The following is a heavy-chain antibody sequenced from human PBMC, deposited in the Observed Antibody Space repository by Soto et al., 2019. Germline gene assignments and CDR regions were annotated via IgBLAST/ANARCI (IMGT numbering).Heavy chain of an antibody. D-gene: IGHD3-22*01. V-gene: IGHV3-74*01. CDR3: GRSYYDNSGHYDSPGYYGMDV. CDR2: INSDGSTT. J-gene: IGHJ6*02. CDR1: GFTFSKYW. Sequence: QAGGSLRLSCAASGFTFSKYWMHWVRQAPGKGLEWVSRINSDGSTTSYADSVKGRFTVSRDNAKNTLYLRMNSLRAEDTAVYYCGRSYYDNSGHYDSPGYYGMDVWGQGTTVTVSS.